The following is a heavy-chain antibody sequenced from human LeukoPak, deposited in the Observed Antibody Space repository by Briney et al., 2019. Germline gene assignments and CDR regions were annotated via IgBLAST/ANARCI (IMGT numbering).Heavy chain of an antibody. CDR2: IYYSGST. J-gene: IGHJ4*02. CDR1: GGSISSYY. V-gene: IGHV4-59*12. CDR3: ARNPATYYDFWSGYYD. D-gene: IGHD3-3*01. Sequence: SETLSLTCTVSGGSISSYYWSWIRRPPGKGLEWIGYIYYSGSTNYNPSLKSRVTISVDTSKNQFSLKLSSVTAADTAVYYCARNPATYYDFWSGYYDWGQGTLVTVSS.